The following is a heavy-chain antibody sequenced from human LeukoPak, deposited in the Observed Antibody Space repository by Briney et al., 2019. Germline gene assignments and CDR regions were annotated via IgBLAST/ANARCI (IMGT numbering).Heavy chain of an antibody. D-gene: IGHD4-23*01. Sequence: PGGSLRLSCAASAVIFSNYWMSWVRQAPGKGLEWVANIKEDGSEINYVDSVKGRFTISRDNAKNSLYLQMNSLRVDDTAVYYCARDRGYSTFDYWGQGTLVTVSS. CDR2: IKEDGSEI. CDR1: AVIFSNYW. J-gene: IGHJ4*02. CDR3: ARDRGYSTFDY. V-gene: IGHV3-7*01.